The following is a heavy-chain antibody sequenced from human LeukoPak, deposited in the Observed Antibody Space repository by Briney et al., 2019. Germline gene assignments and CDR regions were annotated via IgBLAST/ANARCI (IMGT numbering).Heavy chain of an antibody. J-gene: IGHJ4*02. CDR1: GGSISSSTSY. CDR2: IYYSGST. CDR3: ARNASDSGTSYFDY. V-gene: IGHV4-39*01. D-gene: IGHD1-26*01. Sequence: SENLSLTCTVSGGSISSSTSYWGWIRQPPGKGLEWIGSIYYSGSTSYNPSLKSRVNISVETSQKQFSIKLDSVTAADTAVYYCARNASDSGTSYFDYWGQGTLVTVSS.